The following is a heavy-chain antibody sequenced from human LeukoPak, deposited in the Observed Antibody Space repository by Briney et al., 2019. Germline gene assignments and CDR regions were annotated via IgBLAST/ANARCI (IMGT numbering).Heavy chain of an antibody. CDR3: ATWGTYYYGSGSYVGHAFDI. CDR1: GGSFSGYY. Sequence: SETLSLTCAVYGGSFSGYYWSWIRQPPGKGLEWIGGINHSGSTNYNPSLKSRVTISVDTSKNQFSLKLSSVAAADTAVYYCATWGTYYYGSGSYVGHAFDIWGQGTMVTVSS. CDR2: INHSGST. D-gene: IGHD3-10*01. V-gene: IGHV4-34*01. J-gene: IGHJ3*02.